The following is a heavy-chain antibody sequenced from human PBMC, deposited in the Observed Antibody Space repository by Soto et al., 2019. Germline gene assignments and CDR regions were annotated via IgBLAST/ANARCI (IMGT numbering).Heavy chain of an antibody. CDR3: AHYSSTSSFDY. CDR1: GFSLSTSGMG. D-gene: IGHD6-13*01. CDR2: IYWDDDK. Sequence: QITLKESGPTLVKPTQTFTLARTFSGFSLSTSGMGVGWIRQPPGKALEWLALIYWDDDKRYSPSLKSRLTITKDTAKNQVVLTMTNMDPVDTATYYCAHYSSTSSFDYWGQGTLVTVSS. V-gene: IGHV2-5*02. J-gene: IGHJ4*02.